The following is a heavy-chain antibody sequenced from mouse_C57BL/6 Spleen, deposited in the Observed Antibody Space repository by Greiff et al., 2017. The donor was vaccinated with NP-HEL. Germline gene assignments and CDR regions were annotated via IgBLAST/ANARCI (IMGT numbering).Heavy chain of an antibody. V-gene: IGHV1-81*01. CDR2: IYSRSGNT. J-gene: IGHJ3*01. CDR3: ARRGTDSNFAWFAY. Sequence: QVQLQQSGAELARPGASVKLSCKASGYTFTSYGISWVKQRTGQGLEWIGEIYSRSGNTYYNEKFKGKATLTADKSSSTAYMELRSLTSEDSAVYFCARRGTDSNFAWFAYWGQGTLVTVSA. D-gene: IGHD2-5*01. CDR1: GYTFTSYG.